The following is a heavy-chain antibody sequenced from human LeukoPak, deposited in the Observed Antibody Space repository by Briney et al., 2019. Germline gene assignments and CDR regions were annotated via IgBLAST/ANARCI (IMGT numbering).Heavy chain of an antibody. V-gene: IGHV4-38-2*02. CDR3: ARDLSITMIRGVTLDY. CDR1: GYSISSDYY. Sequence: SETLSLTCTVSGYSISSDYYWGWIRQPPGKGLEWIGNVYRTGSTYYNPSLTSRVTISIDTSKNQFSLKLSSVTAADTAVYYCARDLSITMIRGVTLDYWGQGALVTVSS. J-gene: IGHJ4*02. CDR2: VYRTGST. D-gene: IGHD3-10*01.